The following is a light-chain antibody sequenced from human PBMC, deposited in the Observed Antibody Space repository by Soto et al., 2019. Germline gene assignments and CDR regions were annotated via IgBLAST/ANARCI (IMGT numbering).Light chain of an antibody. V-gene: IGKV3-20*01. CDR3: QQYDNSPIT. Sequence: IALTQSPGILSLSPLERASIYCGFSQSISSSFLAWYQQKPGQAPRLLIYGASSRATGIPDRFSGTGSETDFTLTISRLEPEDFAVYYCQQYDNSPITLGQGTRLEIK. J-gene: IGKJ5*01. CDR2: GAS. CDR1: QSISSSF.